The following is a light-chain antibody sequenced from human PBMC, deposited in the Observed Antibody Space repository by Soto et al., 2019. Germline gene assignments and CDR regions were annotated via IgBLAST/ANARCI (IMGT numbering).Light chain of an antibody. J-gene: IGKJ1*01. CDR3: QQYNSYSRT. Sequence: DIQMAQSDSPLSGPLGDRFTITCLAWQTISSWLAWYQQKPGKAPKLLIYKASSLESGVPSRVSGSGSGTEFTLTISSLQPDDFATYYCQQYNSYSRTFGQGTKVDVK. CDR2: KAS. CDR1: QTISSW. V-gene: IGKV1-5*03.